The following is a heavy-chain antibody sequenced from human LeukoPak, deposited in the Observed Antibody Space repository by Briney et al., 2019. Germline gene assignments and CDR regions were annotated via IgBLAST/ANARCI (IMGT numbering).Heavy chain of an antibody. D-gene: IGHD6-13*01. J-gene: IGHJ4*02. CDR3: ARYSSSWYALDY. V-gene: IGHV3-53*01. CDR1: GFTFSSYS. Sequence: GGSLRLSCAASGFTFSSYSMNWVRQAPGKGLEWVSFIYSGGSTYYADSVKGRFTISRDNSKNTLYLQMHSVRAEDTAVYYCARYSSSWYALDYWGQGTLVTVSS. CDR2: IYSGGST.